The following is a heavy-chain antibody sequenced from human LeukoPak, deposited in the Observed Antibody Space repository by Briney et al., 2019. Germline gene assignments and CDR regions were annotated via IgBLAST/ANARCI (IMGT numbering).Heavy chain of an antibody. CDR3: AREAAAAGENYFDY. V-gene: IGHV1-18*01. D-gene: IGHD6-13*01. Sequence: ASVKVSCKASGYTFTSYGISWVRQAPGQGLEWMGWISAYNGNTNYAQKLQGRVTMTTDTSTSTAYVELRSLRSDDTAVYYCAREAAAAGENYFDYWGQGTLVTVSS. J-gene: IGHJ4*02. CDR1: GYTFTSYG. CDR2: ISAYNGNT.